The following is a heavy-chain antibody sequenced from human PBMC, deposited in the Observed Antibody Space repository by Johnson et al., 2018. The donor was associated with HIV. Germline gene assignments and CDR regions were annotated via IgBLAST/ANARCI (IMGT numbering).Heavy chain of an antibody. CDR2: IYIGGST. D-gene: IGHD3-22*01. J-gene: IGHJ3*02. CDR1: GFTVSSNY. V-gene: IGHV3-53*01. CDR3: ARDLYYYDSSDYYSNAFDI. Sequence: VQLVESGGGLIQPGGSLRLSCAASGFTVSSNYMNWVRQAPGKGLEWVSVIYIGGSTYYADSVQGRFTISRDNSKNMLYLQMNSLRAEDTAMYYCARDLYYYDSSDYYSNAFDIWGPGTMVTVSS.